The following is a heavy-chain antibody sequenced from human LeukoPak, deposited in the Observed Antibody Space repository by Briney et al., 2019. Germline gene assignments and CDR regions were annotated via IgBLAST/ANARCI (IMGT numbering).Heavy chain of an antibody. CDR1: GFTFSSYE. V-gene: IGHV3-48*03. J-gene: IGHJ6*04. CDR3: AELGITVIGGV. D-gene: IGHD3-10*02. Sequence: GRCLRLSCAASGFTFSSYEMNWVRQAPGKGLEWVSYISSSGSTIYYADSVKGRFTISRDNAKNSLYLQMNSLRAEDTAVYYCAELGITVIGGVWGKGTTVTISS. CDR2: ISSSGSTI.